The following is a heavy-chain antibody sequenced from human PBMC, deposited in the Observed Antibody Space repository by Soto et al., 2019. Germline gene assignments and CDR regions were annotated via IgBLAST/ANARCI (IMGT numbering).Heavy chain of an antibody. Sequence: PSETLSLTCTVSGGSIISGGYYWILIRQHPGKGLEWIGYIYYSGSTYYNPSLKSRVTISVDTSKNQFSLKLSSVTAADTAVYYCARGLNRVVPAAIYNWFDPWGQGTLVIVSS. CDR1: GGSIISGGYY. D-gene: IGHD2-2*01. CDR3: ARGLNRVVPAAIYNWFDP. J-gene: IGHJ5*02. CDR2: IYYSGST. V-gene: IGHV4-31*03.